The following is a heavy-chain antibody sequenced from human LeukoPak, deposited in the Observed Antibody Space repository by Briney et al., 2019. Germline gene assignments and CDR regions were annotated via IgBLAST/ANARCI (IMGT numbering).Heavy chain of an antibody. CDR1: GFTFSSYG. Sequence: GGPLRLSCAASGFTFSSYGMHWVRQAPGKRLQWVAFIRYDGSNKYYADSVKGRFTISRDNSKNTPYLQMNSLRAEDTAVYYCAKVQDYYDSSGHAWGQGTLVTVSS. D-gene: IGHD3-22*01. CDR3: AKVQDYYDSSGHA. V-gene: IGHV3-30*02. J-gene: IGHJ4*02. CDR2: IRYDGSNK.